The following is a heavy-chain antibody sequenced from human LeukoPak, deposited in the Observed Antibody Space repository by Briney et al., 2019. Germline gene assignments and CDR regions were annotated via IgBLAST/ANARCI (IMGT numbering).Heavy chain of an antibody. CDR1: GFTFSSYA. J-gene: IGHJ2*01. V-gene: IGHV3-30*04. CDR2: ISYDGTNQ. Sequence: GRSLRLSCVASGFTFSSYAMHWVRQAPGKGLEWVAVISYDGTNQYYADSLKGRFTISRDNSKNTLYLQMNSLRAEDTAVYYCAKDWTGTKPFDLWGRGTLVTVSS. D-gene: IGHD3/OR15-3a*01. CDR3: AKDWTGTKPFDL.